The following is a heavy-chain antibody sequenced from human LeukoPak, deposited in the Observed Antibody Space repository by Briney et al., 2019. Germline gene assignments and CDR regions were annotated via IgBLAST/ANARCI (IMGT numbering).Heavy chain of an antibody. Sequence: SETLSLTCTVSGGSISSSFYYWGWIRQPPGKGLEWIGSIYDSESAYYNPSLKSRVTISVDTSKNQFSLRLSSVNDADTAIYYCHSRFLEWLLDYWGQGTPVTVSS. J-gene: IGHJ4*02. CDR1: GGSISSSFYY. CDR2: IYDSESA. D-gene: IGHD3-3*01. CDR3: HSRFLEWLLDY. V-gene: IGHV4-39*01.